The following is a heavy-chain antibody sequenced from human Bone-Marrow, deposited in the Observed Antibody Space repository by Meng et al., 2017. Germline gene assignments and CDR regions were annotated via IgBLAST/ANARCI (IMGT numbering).Heavy chain of an antibody. J-gene: IGHJ4*02. CDR2: TSRDGSDT. CDR1: GFTISTYW. D-gene: IGHD1-26*01. V-gene: IGHV3-74*01. CDR3: AAAWELLPPGY. Sequence: EVQMVESGGGLVQPVGSLRLSCVSSGFTISTYWLHGGRQAPGKGLVWVSRTSRDGSDTVYADSVKGRFTMSRDNAKNTLYLQMNSLRAEDTAVYYCAAAWELLPPGYWGQGTLVTVSS.